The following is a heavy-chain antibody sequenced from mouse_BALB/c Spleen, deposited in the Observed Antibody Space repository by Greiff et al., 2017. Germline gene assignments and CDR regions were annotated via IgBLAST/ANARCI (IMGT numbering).Heavy chain of an antibody. CDR1: GFNIKDTY. D-gene: IGHD2-14*01. CDR3: ARRYWDAWFAY. V-gene: IGHV14-3*02. J-gene: IGHJ3*01. CDR2: IDPANGNT. Sequence: EVQLQQSGAELVKPGASVKLSCTASGFNIKDTYMHWVKQRPEQGLEWIGRIDPANGNTKYDPKFQGKATITADTSSNTAYLQLSSLTSEDTAVYYGARRYWDAWFAYWGQGTLVTVSA.